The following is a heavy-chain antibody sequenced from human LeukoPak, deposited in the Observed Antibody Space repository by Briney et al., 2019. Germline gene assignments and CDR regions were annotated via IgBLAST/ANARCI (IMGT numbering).Heavy chain of an antibody. D-gene: IGHD2-15*01. Sequence: GGSLRLSCAASGFTFSSYGMHWVRQAPGKGLEWVTFIRYDGSNKYYADSVKGRFTISRDNSKSTLYLQMNSLRAEDTAVYYCARALVIGWELPYFDSWGQGTLVTVSS. CDR1: GFTFSSYG. J-gene: IGHJ4*02. CDR2: IRYDGSNK. CDR3: ARALVIGWELPYFDS. V-gene: IGHV3-30*02.